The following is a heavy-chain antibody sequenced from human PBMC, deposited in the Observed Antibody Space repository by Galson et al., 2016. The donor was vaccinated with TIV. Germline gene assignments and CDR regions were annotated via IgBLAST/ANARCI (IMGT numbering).Heavy chain of an antibody. V-gene: IGHV1-2*02. D-gene: IGHD6-19*01. J-gene: IGHJ4*02. CDR3: ARGVAVAGYFDY. CDR1: GYNFIGYY. CDR2: IIPNSGGT. Sequence: SVKVSCKASGYNFIGYYMHWVRQAPGQGLEWMGWIIPNSGGTNYAQKFQGRVTITRDKSMRTAYVELSRLGSDDTAVYYCARGVAVAGYFDYWGQGTLVTVSS.